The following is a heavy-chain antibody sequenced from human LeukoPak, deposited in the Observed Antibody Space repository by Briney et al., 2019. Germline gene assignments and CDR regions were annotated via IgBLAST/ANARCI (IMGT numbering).Heavy chain of an antibody. D-gene: IGHD3-22*01. V-gene: IGHV4-34*01. Sequence: GSLRLSCEGSGFTFRSHWMSWVRQAPGKGLEWIGEINHSGSTNYNPSLKSRVTISVDTSKNQFSLKLSSVTAADTAVYYCARQSRRYVYYDSSGLYYFDYWGQGTLVTVSS. CDR2: INHSGST. J-gene: IGHJ4*02. CDR1: GFTFRSHW. CDR3: ARQSRRYVYYDSSGLYYFDY.